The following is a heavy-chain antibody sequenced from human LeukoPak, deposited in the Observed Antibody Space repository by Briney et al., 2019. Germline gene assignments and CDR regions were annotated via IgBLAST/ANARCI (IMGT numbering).Heavy chain of an antibody. D-gene: IGHD5-12*01. J-gene: IGHJ4*02. Sequence: PGGSLRLSCAAPGFTFDDYGMNWVRQAPGKGLEWVSGINWNGGSTGYADPVKGRFTISRDNAKNSLYLQMNSLRAEDTALYYCARGYSGYDWGYYFDCWGQGTLVTVSS. CDR3: ARGYSGYDWGYYFDC. V-gene: IGHV3-20*04. CDR2: INWNGGST. CDR1: GFTFDDYG.